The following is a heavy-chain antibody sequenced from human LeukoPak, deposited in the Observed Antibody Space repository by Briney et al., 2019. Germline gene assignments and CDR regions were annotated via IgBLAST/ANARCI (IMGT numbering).Heavy chain of an antibody. D-gene: IGHD2-15*01. CDR3: ATYSSYSTWFDP. CDR1: GYTLSELS. V-gene: IGHV1-24*01. Sequence: ASVKVSCKVSGYTLSELSMHRVRQAPGKGLEWMGGFDPEHGETIYAQRFQGRVTMTEGTSTDTAYMKLSSLSSEDTAIYFCATYSSYSTWFDPWGQGTLVTVSS. CDR2: FDPEHGET. J-gene: IGHJ5*02.